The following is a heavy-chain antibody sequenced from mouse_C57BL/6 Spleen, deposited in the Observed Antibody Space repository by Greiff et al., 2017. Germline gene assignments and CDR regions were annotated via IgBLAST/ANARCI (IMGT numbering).Heavy chain of an antibody. CDR2: ISDGGSYT. J-gene: IGHJ3*01. D-gene: IGHD2-5*01. V-gene: IGHV5-4*03. CDR3: AREGSNYEVWFAY. Sequence: EVKVVESGGGLVKPGGSLKLSCAASGFTFSSYAMSWVRQTPEKRLEWVATISDGGSYTYYPDNVKGRFTISRDNAKNNLYLQMSHLKSEDTAMYYCAREGSNYEVWFAYWGQGTLVTVSA. CDR1: GFTFSSYA.